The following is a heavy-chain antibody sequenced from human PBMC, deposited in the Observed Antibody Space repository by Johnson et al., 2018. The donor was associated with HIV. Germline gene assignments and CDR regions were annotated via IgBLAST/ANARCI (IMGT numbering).Heavy chain of an antibody. CDR2: ISYDGNNK. D-gene: IGHD1-26*01. CDR3: ARESGPSSDAFDI. Sequence: VQLLESGGGVVHPGRSLRLSCAASGFTFSNYAMHWVRQAPGKGLEWVALISYDGNNKYYADSVKGRFTISRDNSKNTLYLQMNSLRAEDTAVYYCARESGPSSDAFDIWGQGTMVTVSS. J-gene: IGHJ3*02. CDR1: GFTFSNYA. V-gene: IGHV3-30-3*01.